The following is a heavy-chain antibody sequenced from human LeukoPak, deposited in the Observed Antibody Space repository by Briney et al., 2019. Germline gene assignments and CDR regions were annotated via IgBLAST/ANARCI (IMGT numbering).Heavy chain of an antibody. J-gene: IGHJ6*03. D-gene: IGHD1-26*01. Sequence: PGGSLRLSCAASGFTFSSYGMHWVRQAPGKGLEWVAFIRYDGSNKYYADSVKGRFTISRDNSKNTLYLQMNSLRAEDTAVYYCAKEGWELLFWGGYYYYYMDVWGKGTTVTVSS. CDR1: GFTFSSYG. CDR2: IRYDGSNK. V-gene: IGHV3-30*02. CDR3: AKEGWELLFWGGYYYYYMDV.